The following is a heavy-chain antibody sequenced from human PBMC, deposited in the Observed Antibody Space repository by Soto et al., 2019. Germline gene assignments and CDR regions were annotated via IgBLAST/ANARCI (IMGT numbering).Heavy chain of an antibody. Sequence: SGPTLVNPTQTLTLTCTFSGFSLSTSGMCVSWIRQPPGKALEWLALIDWDDDKYYSTSLKTRLTISKDTSKNQVVLTMTNMDPVDTATYYCARASYYYDSSGYYPPFDYWGQGTLVTVSS. D-gene: IGHD3-22*01. CDR1: GFSLSTSGMC. CDR2: IDWDDDK. J-gene: IGHJ4*02. CDR3: ARASYYYDSSGYYPPFDY. V-gene: IGHV2-70*01.